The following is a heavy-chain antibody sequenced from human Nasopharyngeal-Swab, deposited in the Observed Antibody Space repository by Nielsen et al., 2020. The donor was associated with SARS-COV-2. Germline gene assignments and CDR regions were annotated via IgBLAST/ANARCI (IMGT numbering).Heavy chain of an antibody. CDR2: ISSSSSTI. CDR3: ARVAWDIVVVVAAGAPDY. J-gene: IGHJ4*02. V-gene: IGHV3-48*04. D-gene: IGHD2-15*01. Sequence: GESLKISCAASGFTFSSYSMNWVRQAPGKGLEWVSYISSSSSTIYYADSVKGRFTISRDNAKNSLYLQMNSLRAEDTAVYYCARVAWDIVVVVAAGAPDYWGQGTLVTVSS. CDR1: GFTFSSYS.